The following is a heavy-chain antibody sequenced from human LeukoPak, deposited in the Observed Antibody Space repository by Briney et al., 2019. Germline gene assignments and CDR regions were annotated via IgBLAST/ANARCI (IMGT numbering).Heavy chain of an antibody. CDR3: AKDLRSRSQTNNWFDP. CDR1: GFTFSSYA. V-gene: IGHV3-23*01. J-gene: IGHJ5*02. CDR2: ISGSGGST. D-gene: IGHD1/OR15-1a*01. Sequence: GGSLRLSCAASGFTFSSYAMSWVRQAPGKGLEWVSAISGSGGSTYYADSVKGRFTISGDNSKNTLYLQMNSLRAEDTAVYYCAKDLRSRSQTNNWFDPWGQGTLVTVSS.